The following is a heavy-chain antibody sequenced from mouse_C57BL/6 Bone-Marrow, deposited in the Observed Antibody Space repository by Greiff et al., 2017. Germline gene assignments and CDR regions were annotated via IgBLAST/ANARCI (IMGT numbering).Heavy chain of an antibody. D-gene: IGHD1-1*01. J-gene: IGHJ1*03. CDR1: GFSLTSYA. CDR3: ARMGDYYGSSYLWYFDV. V-gene: IGHV2-9-1*01. Sequence: VKLVESGPGLVAPSQSLSITCTVSGFSLTSYAISWVRQPPGKGLEWLGVIWTGGGTNYNSALKSRLSISKDNSKSQVFLKMNSLQTDDTARYYWARMGDYYGSSYLWYFDVWGTGTTVTVSS. CDR2: IWTGGGT.